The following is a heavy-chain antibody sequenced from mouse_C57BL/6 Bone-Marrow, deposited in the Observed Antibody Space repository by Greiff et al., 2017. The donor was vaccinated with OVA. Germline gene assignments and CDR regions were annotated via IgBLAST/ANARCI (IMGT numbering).Heavy chain of an antibody. CDR3: ARTRITTVVAPFAY. CDR2: IYPRDGST. CDR1: GYTFTSYD. J-gene: IGHJ3*01. D-gene: IGHD1-1*01. Sequence: VQLQQPGAELVKPGASVKLSCKASGYTFTSYDINWVKQRPGQGLEWIGWIYPRDGSTKYNEKFKGKATLTVDTSSSTAYMELHSLTSEDSAVYFCARTRITTVVAPFAYWGQGTLVTVSA. V-gene: IGHV1-85*01.